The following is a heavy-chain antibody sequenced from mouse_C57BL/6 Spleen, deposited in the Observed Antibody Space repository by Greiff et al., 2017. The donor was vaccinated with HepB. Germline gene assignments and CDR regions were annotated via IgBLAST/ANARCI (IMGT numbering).Heavy chain of an antibody. D-gene: IGHD1-1*01. Sequence: EVQLQQSGPGLVKPSQSLSLTCSVTGYSITSGYYWNWIRQFPGNKLEWMGYISYDGSNNYNPSLKNRISITRDTSKNQFFLKLNSVTTEDTATYYCARGGILRWYFDVWGTGTTVTVSS. J-gene: IGHJ1*03. CDR1: GYSITSGYY. CDR2: ISYDGSN. CDR3: ARGGILRWYFDV. V-gene: IGHV3-6*01.